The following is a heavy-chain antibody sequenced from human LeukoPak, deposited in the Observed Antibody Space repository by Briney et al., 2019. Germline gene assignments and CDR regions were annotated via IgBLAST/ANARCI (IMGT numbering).Heavy chain of an antibody. CDR2: ISGSGGGT. J-gene: IGHJ3*02. Sequence: PGGSLRLSCAASGVTFITYAMNWVRQAPGKGLEWVSFISGSGGGTYYVDSVKGRFTISRDDSKNRLFLQMNRLRDEDTALYYCAKSPYSGAARGAFDIWGQGTMVTVSS. CDR3: AKSPYSGAARGAFDI. CDR1: GVTFITYA. V-gene: IGHV3-23*01. D-gene: IGHD6-6*01.